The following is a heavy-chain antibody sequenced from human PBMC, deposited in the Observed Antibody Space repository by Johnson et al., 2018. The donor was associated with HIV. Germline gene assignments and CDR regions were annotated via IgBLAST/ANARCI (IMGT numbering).Heavy chain of an antibody. J-gene: IGHJ3*02. CDR1: GFTFSTYA. CDR2: ISYDGSNK. Sequence: QVQLVESGGGVVQPGRSLRLSCAASGFTFSTYAMHWVRQAPGKGLEWVAVISYDGSNKYYADSVKGRFTISRDNSKNTLYLQMNSLRAEDTAVYYCAKDYRDGYNRGWAFDIWGQGTMVTVSS. V-gene: IGHV3-30-3*01. CDR3: AKDYRDGYNRGWAFDI. D-gene: IGHD5-24*01.